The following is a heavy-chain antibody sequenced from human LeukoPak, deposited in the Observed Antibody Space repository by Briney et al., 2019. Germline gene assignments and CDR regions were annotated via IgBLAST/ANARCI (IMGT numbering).Heavy chain of an antibody. Sequence: GGSLRLSCGVSGFTFSNYGMHWVRQAPGKGLEWVAVISNDGTNSHYGDSVQGRFTISRDNSNNTLFLQLDNLRPDDTAVHYCARDGLPYCTSTSCYHSDSWGQGTLVTVSS. CDR2: ISNDGTNS. CDR1: GFTFSNYG. V-gene: IGHV3-30*03. J-gene: IGHJ4*02. CDR3: ARDGLPYCTSTSCYHSDS. D-gene: IGHD2-2*01.